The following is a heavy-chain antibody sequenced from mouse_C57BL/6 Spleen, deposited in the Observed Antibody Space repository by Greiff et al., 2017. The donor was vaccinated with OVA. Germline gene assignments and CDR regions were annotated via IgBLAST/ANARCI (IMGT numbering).Heavy chain of an antibody. CDR1: GFTFSDYY. D-gene: IGHD1-1*01. J-gene: IGHJ2*01. CDR3: ARAGYYGSTSFDY. Sequence: EVNVVESEGGLVQPGSSMKLSCTASGFTFSDYYMAWVRQVPEKGLEWVANINYDGSSTYYLDSLKSRFIISRDNAKNILYLQMSSLKSEDTATYYCARAGYYGSTSFDYWGQGTTLTVSS. V-gene: IGHV5-16*01. CDR2: INYDGSST.